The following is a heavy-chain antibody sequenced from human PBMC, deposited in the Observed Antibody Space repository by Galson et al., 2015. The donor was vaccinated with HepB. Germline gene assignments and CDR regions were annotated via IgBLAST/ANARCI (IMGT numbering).Heavy chain of an antibody. CDR3: AKGYYRGSYWGVPPSFDY. J-gene: IGHJ4*02. CDR2: IRGSDSKT. V-gene: IGHV3-23*01. D-gene: IGHD1-26*01. Sequence: SLRLSCAASGFTFSSYAMSWVRQAPGKGLEWVSAIRGSDSKTHYADSVKGRFTISRDNSKNTLYLQMNSLRAEDTAVYYCAKGYYRGSYWGVPPSFDYWGQGTLVTVSS. CDR1: GFTFSSYA.